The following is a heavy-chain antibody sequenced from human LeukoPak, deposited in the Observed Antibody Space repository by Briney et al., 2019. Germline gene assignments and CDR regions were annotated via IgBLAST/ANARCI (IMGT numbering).Heavy chain of an antibody. CDR3: AKGDFENSSGWGYFDY. CDR2: IIGSGGST. J-gene: IGHJ4*02. Sequence: GSLRLSCAASGFTFSSYAMSWVRQAPGKGLEWVSDIIGSGGSTYYADSVKGRFTISRDNSKNTLYLQMNSLRAEDTAVYYCAKGDFENSSGWGYFDYWGQGTLVTVSS. D-gene: IGHD6-19*01. CDR1: GFTFSSYA. V-gene: IGHV3-23*01.